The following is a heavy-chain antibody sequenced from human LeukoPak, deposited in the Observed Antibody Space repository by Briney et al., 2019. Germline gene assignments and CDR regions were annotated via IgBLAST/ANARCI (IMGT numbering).Heavy chain of an antibody. CDR1: GFTFSSYG. CDR3: ARGGDYGDLGYFDY. Sequence: PGGSLRLSCAASGFTFSSYGMHWVRQAPGKGLEWVAVIWYDGSNKYYADSVKGRFTISRDNSKNTLYLQMNSLRAEDTAVYYCARGGDYGDLGYFDYWGQGTLVTVSS. D-gene: IGHD4-17*01. J-gene: IGHJ4*02. CDR2: IWYDGSNK. V-gene: IGHV3-33*08.